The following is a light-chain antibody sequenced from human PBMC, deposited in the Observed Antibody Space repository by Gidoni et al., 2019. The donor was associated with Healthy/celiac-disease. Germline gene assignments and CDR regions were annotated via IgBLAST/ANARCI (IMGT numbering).Light chain of an antibody. CDR3: QQSYSTSALT. J-gene: IGKJ4*01. CDR1: QSISSY. V-gene: IGKV1-39*01. CDR2: AAS. Sequence: DIQMTQSPSSLSASVGDRVTITCRASQSISSYLNWYQQKPGKAPKLLIYAASSLQSGVPSRFSGSVSGTDFTLTISSLQPEDFATYYCQQSYSTSALTFXGXTKVEIK.